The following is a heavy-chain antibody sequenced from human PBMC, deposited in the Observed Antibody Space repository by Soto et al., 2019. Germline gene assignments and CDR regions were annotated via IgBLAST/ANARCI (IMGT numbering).Heavy chain of an antibody. CDR3: ARWSYYYGMDV. CDR2: IYYSGST. J-gene: IGHJ6*02. Sequence: SETLSLTCTVSGGSISSCDYYWIWIRQPPGKGLEWIGYIYYSGSTYYNPSLKSRVTISVDTSKNQFPLKLRSVTAADTAVYYCARWSYYYGMDVWGQGTTVTVSS. CDR1: GGSISSCDYY. V-gene: IGHV4-30-4*01.